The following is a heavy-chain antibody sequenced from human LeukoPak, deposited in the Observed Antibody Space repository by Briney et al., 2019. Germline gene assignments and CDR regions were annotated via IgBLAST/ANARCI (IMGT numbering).Heavy chain of an antibody. CDR2: INPSGGST. V-gene: IGHV1-46*01. D-gene: IGHD6-19*01. Sequence: ASVKVSCKASGYTFTSYYMHWVRQAPGQGLEWMGIINPSGGSTSYAQKFQGRVTMTRDTSTSTVYMELSSLRSEDTAVHYCARELGVADNYYGMDVWGQGTTVTVSS. CDR3: ARELGVADNYYGMDV. CDR1: GYTFTSYY. J-gene: IGHJ6*02.